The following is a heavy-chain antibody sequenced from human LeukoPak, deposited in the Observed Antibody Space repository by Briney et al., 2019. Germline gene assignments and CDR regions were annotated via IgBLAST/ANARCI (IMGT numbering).Heavy chain of an antibody. CDR2: LNHSGST. V-gene: IGHV4-34*01. CDR3: ARGRPGRSSSWNDY. J-gene: IGHJ4*02. Sequence: SETLSLTCAVYGGSFSGYYWSWIRQSPGKRLEWIGELNHSGSTNYNPSLKSRVSISVDTSKNQFSLRLSSVSAADTAVYYCARGRPGRSSSWNDYWGQGTLVTVSS. CDR1: GGSFSGYY. D-gene: IGHD6-13*01.